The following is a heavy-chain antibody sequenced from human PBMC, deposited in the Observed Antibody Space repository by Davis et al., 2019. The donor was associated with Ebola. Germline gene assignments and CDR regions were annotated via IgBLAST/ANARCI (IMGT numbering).Heavy chain of an antibody. CDR3: TSPVGTADY. D-gene: IGHD4-23*01. CDR2: IRSKANSYAT. CDR1: GFTFSGSA. V-gene: IGHV3-73*01. Sequence: GESLKISCAASGFTFSGSAMHWVRQASGKGLEWVGRIRSKANSYATAYAASVKGRFTISRDDSKNTAYLQMNSLKTEDTAGYYCTSPVGTADYWGQGTLVSVSS. J-gene: IGHJ4*02.